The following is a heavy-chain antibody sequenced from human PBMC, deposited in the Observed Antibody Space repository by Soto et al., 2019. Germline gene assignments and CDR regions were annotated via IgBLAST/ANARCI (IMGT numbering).Heavy chain of an antibody. J-gene: IGHJ6*02. CDR3: TTRATWWLNMVRVYARDV. V-gene: IGHV1-2*02. CDR1: GCPFTEYE. D-gene: IGHD2-8*01. CDR2: VNPNNGET. Sequence: GSAVHVSSKDSGCPFTEYEMQWRRQAPGQGHKWMGWVNPNNGETHYEPKFQGRVTMTADTSTSTGNMELTRLGSDDTALYYCTTRATWWLNMVRVYARDVCG.